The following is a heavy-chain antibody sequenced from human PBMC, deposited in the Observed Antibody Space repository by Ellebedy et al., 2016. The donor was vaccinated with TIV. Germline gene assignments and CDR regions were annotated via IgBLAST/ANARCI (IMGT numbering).Heavy chain of an antibody. D-gene: IGHD6-13*01. Sequence: GESLKISXAASGFTFSNYGMNWVRQAPGKGLEWVSYISNTRSNINYADSVKGRFTISRDNAKNSLYLQMNSLRPEDTAVYYCARGGSSRPDFWGQGSLVSVSS. CDR3: ARGGSSRPDF. CDR2: ISNTRSNI. CDR1: GFTFSNYG. V-gene: IGHV3-48*01. J-gene: IGHJ4*02.